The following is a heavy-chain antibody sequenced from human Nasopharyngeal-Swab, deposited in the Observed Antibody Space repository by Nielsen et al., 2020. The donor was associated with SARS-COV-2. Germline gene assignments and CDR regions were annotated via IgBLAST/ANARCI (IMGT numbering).Heavy chain of an antibody. D-gene: IGHD2-2*01. CDR3: AKDRSLYCSSTSCSKKFDS. CDR1: GFTFSNYW. Sequence: GGSLRLSCATSGFTFSNYWMHWVRQAPGKGLEWVSAISGSGGTTYYADSVKGRFTISRDNSKNTLYLQMNSLRAEDTAVYYCAKDRSLYCSSTSCSKKFDSWGQGTLVTVSS. V-gene: IGHV3-23*01. CDR2: ISGSGGTT. J-gene: IGHJ4*02.